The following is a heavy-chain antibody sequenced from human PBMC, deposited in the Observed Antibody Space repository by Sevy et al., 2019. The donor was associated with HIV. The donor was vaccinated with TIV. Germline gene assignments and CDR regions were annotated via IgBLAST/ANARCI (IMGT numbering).Heavy chain of an antibody. V-gene: IGHV4-30-4*01. J-gene: IGHJ4*01. D-gene: IGHD5-18*01. CDR1: GGSISSGDYY. Sequence: SENLSLTCTVSGGSISSGDYYWSWIRQPPGKGLEWIGYIYYSGSTYYNPSLKSRVTISVDTSKNQFSLKLSSVTAADTAVYYCARAIRGYSYGSDYWGHGTLVTVSS. CDR3: ARAIRGYSYGSDY. CDR2: IYYSGST.